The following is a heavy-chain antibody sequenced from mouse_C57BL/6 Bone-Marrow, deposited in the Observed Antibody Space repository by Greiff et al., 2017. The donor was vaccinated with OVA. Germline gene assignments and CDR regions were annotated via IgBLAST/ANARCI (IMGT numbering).Heavy chain of an antibody. Sequence: EVKLMESGGGLVQPKGSLKLSCAASGFSFNTYAMNWVRQAPGKGLEWVARIRSKSNNYATYYADSVKDRFTISRDDSESMLYLQMNNLKTEDTAMYYCVSSRYYAMDYWGQGTSVTVSS. J-gene: IGHJ4*01. CDR3: VSSRYYAMDY. D-gene: IGHD1-1*01. V-gene: IGHV10-1*01. CDR1: GFSFNTYA. CDR2: IRSKSNNYAT.